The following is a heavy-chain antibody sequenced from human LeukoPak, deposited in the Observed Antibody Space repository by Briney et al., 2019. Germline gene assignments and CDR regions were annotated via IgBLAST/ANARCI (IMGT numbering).Heavy chain of an antibody. CDR1: GYTLTELS. CDR3: ATVGYSGYDWVY. J-gene: IGHJ4*02. V-gene: IGHV1-24*01. Sequence: ASVKVSCKVSGYTLTELSMHWVRQAPGKGLEWMGGFDPEDGETIYAQKFQGRVTMTEDTSTDTAYMELSSLRSEDTDVYYCATVGYSGYDWVYWGQGTLVTVSS. CDR2: FDPEDGET. D-gene: IGHD5-12*01.